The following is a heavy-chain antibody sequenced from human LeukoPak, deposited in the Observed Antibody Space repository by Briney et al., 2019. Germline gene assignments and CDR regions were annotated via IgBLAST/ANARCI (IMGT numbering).Heavy chain of an antibody. Sequence: ASVKVSCKASGYTFTSYGISWVRQAPGQGLEWMGWISAYNGNTNYAQKLQGRVTMTTDTSTSTAYMELRSLRSDDTAVYYCARVPLAARQPYYYYYMDVWGKGTTVTVSS. CDR2: ISAYNGNT. D-gene: IGHD6-6*01. J-gene: IGHJ6*03. CDR3: ARVPLAARQPYYYYYMDV. CDR1: GYTFTSYG. V-gene: IGHV1-18*01.